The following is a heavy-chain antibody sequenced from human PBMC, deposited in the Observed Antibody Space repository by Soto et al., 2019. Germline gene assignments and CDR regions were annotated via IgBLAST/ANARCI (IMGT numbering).Heavy chain of an antibody. J-gene: IGHJ4*02. Sequence: QVQLVESGGGLVKPGGSLRLSCAASGFSLSDYFMSWIRQAPGKGLEWVSYISTRSSYTTYGVSMEGRFSFSRDNAKNLFTRQINVLRAENMTVYYCATFIEERGGFEFWGQETLVTVSS. V-gene: IGHV3-11*05. D-gene: IGHD3-16*01. CDR2: ISTRSSYT. CDR3: ATFIEERGGFEF. CDR1: GFSLSDYF.